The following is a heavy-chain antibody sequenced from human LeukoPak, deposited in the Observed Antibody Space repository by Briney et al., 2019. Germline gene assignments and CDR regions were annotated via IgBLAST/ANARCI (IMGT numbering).Heavy chain of an antibody. CDR1: GGPFSNYA. J-gene: IGHJ3*02. V-gene: IGHV1-69*13. CDR3: ARDSSSRAFDI. D-gene: IGHD6-6*01. CDR2: IIPIFGTA. Sequence: GASAKVSCKASGGPFSNYAISWVRQARGQGLEWMGGIIPIFGTANYAQKFQGRVTIIADESTSTAYMELSSLRSEDTAVYYCARDSSSRAFDIWGQGTLVTVSS.